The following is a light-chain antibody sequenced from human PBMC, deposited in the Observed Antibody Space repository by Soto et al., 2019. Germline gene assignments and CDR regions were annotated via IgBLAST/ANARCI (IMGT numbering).Light chain of an antibody. CDR3: QQSHSKPLT. CDR2: AAS. J-gene: IGKJ4*01. V-gene: IGKV1-39*01. CDR1: QSISKY. Sequence: DIQMTQSPSSLSASVGDRVTITCRASQSISKYVNWYQHKPGKAPTVLIHAASSLQSGVPSRFSGSGSGTDFFLTISSLQPEDFAVYYCQQSHSKPLTFGRGTKV.